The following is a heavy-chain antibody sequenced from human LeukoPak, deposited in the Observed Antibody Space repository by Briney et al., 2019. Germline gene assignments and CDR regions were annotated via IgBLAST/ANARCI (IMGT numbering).Heavy chain of an antibody. J-gene: IGHJ3*02. V-gene: IGHV3-53*01. CDR1: GFTVSTNY. CDR3: ARGNYGSGSYYIGDAFDI. D-gene: IGHD3-10*01. Sequence: GGSLRLSCAASGFTVSTNYMSWVRQAPGKGLEWVSSIYRGGSTYYADSVKGRLTISRDNSKNTLYLQMNSLRDEDTAVYYCARGNYGSGSYYIGDAFDIWGQGTMVTVSS. CDR2: IYRGGST.